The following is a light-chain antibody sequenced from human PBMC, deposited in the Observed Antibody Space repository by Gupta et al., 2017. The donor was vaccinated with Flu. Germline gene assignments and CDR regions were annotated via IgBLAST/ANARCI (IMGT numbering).Light chain of an antibody. CDR3: CSYAGSSTYV. CDR1: SRDVGSYNL. Sequence: QPALTQPASVSGSPGQSIPISCTGTSRDVGSYNLVSWYQQHPGKAPKLMIYEGSKRRSGVSNRFSGSKSGNTASLTIAGLQAEDEADYYCCSYAGSSTYVFGTGTKVTVL. V-gene: IGLV2-23*01. J-gene: IGLJ1*01. CDR2: EGS.